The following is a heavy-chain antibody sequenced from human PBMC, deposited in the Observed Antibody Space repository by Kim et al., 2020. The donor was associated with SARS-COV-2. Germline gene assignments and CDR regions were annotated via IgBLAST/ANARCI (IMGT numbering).Heavy chain of an antibody. D-gene: IGHD6-19*01. CDR3: ASSAVAGPLGYTYYYYGMDV. CDR1: GFTFSSYA. CDR2: ISYDGSNK. J-gene: IGHJ6*02. V-gene: IGHV3-30*04. Sequence: GGSLRLSCAASGFTFSSYAMHWVRQAPGKGLEWVAVISYDGSNKYYADSVKGRFTISRDNSKNTLYLQMNSLRAEDTAVYYCASSAVAGPLGYTYYYYGMDVWGQGTTVTVSS.